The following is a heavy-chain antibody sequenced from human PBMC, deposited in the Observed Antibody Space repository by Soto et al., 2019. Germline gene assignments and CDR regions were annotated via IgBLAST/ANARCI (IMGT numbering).Heavy chain of an antibody. D-gene: IGHD5-12*01. J-gene: IGHJ6*04. CDR3: ARDKVATSPYYYGMDV. Sequence: GGSLRLSCAASGFTFSSYAMHWVRQAPGKGLEWVAVISYDGSNKYYADSVKGRFTISRDNSKNTLYLQMNSLRAEDTAVYYCARDKVATSPYYYGMDVWGKGTTVTVSS. CDR1: GFTFSSYA. V-gene: IGHV3-30-3*01. CDR2: ISYDGSNK.